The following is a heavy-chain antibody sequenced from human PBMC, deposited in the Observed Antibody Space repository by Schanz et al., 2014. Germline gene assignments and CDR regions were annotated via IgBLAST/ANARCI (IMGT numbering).Heavy chain of an antibody. CDR2: IWYDGNNK. Sequence: QVQLVESGGGVVQPGRSLRLSCAASGFTFSSYGMHWVRQAPGKGLEWVAVIWYDGNNKFYADSVKGRFIISRDNSKNTLDLQMNSLRAEDTAVYYCARDSESGGGDGFDFWGQGTMVTVSS. CDR1: GFTFSSYG. J-gene: IGHJ3*01. CDR3: ARDSESGGGDGFDF. D-gene: IGHD3-10*01. V-gene: IGHV3-33*01.